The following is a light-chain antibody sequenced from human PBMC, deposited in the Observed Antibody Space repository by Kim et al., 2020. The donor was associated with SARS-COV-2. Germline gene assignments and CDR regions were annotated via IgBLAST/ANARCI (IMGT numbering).Light chain of an antibody. CDR1: QTVLYNSHNKNY. CDR2: WAS. J-gene: IGKJ2*03. V-gene: IGKV4-1*01. CDR3: QQYYSTPPS. Sequence: RATPNCKSSQTVLYNSHNKNYLAWYQQKPGHAPKLLIYWASIRESGVSDRFSGSGSETDFTLTISSLQAEDVAVYYCQQYYSTPPSFGQGTKLEI.